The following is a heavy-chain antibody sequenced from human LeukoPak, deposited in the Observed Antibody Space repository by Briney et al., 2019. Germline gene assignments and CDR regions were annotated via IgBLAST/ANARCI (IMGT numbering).Heavy chain of an antibody. J-gene: IGHJ4*02. D-gene: IGHD1-26*01. CDR3: AKDRSSGSYRGMDY. CDR1: GFTFSSYA. V-gene: IGHV3-23*01. CDR2: ISGSGGST. Sequence: GGSLRLSCAASGFTFSSYAMSWVRQAPGKGLEWVSAISGSGGSTYYADSAKGRFTISRDNSKNTLYLQMNSLRAEDTAVYYCAKDRSSGSYRGMDYWGQGTLVTVSS.